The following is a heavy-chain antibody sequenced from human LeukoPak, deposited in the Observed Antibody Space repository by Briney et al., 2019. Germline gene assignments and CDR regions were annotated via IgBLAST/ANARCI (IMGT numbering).Heavy chain of an antibody. CDR1: GFTFSNYG. Sequence: GGSLRLSCAASGFTFSNYGMHWVRQAPGKGLEWLAYIRYDASNDYYAHSVKGRFRISRDSSKNILYLQMNSLRAEDTAVYYCAKDRCSNGIGCYYYYMDVWGKGTTVTISS. CDR2: IRYDASND. V-gene: IGHV3-30*02. D-gene: IGHD2-8*01. CDR3: AKDRCSNGIGCYYYYMDV. J-gene: IGHJ6*03.